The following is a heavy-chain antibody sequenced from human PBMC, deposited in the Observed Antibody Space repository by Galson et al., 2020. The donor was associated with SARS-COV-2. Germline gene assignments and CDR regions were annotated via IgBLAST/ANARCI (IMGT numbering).Heavy chain of an antibody. D-gene: IGHD2-8*02. CDR1: GFTFSSYA. CDR2: ISGSGGST. Sequence: GGSLRLSCAASGFTFSSYAMSWVRQAPGKGLEWVSAISGSGGSTYYADSVKGRFTISRDNSKNTLYLQMNSLRAEDTAVYYCAKDGGLLVVYAVRYYYYGMDVWGQGTTVTVSS. J-gene: IGHJ6*02. V-gene: IGHV3-23*01. CDR3: AKDGGLLVVYAVRYYYYGMDV.